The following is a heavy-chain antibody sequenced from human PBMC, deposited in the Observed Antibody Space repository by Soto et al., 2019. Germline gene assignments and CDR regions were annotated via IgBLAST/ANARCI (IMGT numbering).Heavy chain of an antibody. CDR2: IYPGDSDT. J-gene: IGHJ4*02. CDR1: GYSFTSYW. Sequence: GEALKSSCKGSGYSFTSYWIGWVRQMPGKGLEWMGIIYPGDSDTRYSPSFQGQVTISADKSISTAYLQWSSLKASDTAMYYCARSRSGSPRGPQYYFDYWGQGTLVTVSS. D-gene: IGHD1-26*01. V-gene: IGHV5-51*01. CDR3: ARSRSGSPRGPQYYFDY.